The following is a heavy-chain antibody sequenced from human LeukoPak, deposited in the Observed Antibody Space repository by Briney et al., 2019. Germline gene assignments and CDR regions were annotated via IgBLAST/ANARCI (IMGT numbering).Heavy chain of an antibody. D-gene: IGHD5-18*01. CDR2: IYYSGST. J-gene: IGHJ4*02. V-gene: IGHV4-59*01. CDR3: ARGDGAMGDFDY. CDR1: GGSINSYY. Sequence: SETLSLTCTVSGGSINSYYWSWIRQPPGKGLEWIGYIYYSGSTNYNPSLKSRVTISVDTSKNQFSLKLSSVTAADTAVYYCARGDGAMGDFDYWGQGTLVTVSS.